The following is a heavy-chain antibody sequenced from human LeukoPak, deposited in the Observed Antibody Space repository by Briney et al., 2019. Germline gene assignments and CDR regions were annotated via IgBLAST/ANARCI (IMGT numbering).Heavy chain of an antibody. J-gene: IGHJ4*02. CDR1: GGSISSYY. CDR2: IYYGGST. Sequence: SETLSLTCTVSGGSISSYYWSWIREPPGKGLECLGYIYYGGSTDYSPSLKSRVTISKDTSKTQFSLRLSSVTAADTAVYYCARARLDSSGRFDYWGQGTLVTVSS. CDR3: ARARLDSSGRFDY. D-gene: IGHD3-22*01. V-gene: IGHV4-59*01.